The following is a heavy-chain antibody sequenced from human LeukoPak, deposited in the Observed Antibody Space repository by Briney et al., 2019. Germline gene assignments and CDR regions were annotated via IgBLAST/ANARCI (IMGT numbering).Heavy chain of an antibody. D-gene: IGHD5-12*01. Sequence: GGSLRLSCAASGFTFSSYSMNWVRQAPGKGLEWVSYISSSSSTIYYADSVKGRFTISRDNAKNSLYLQINSLRAEDTAVYYCARAGYSGYDYDFDYWGQGTLVTVSS. J-gene: IGHJ4*02. CDR1: GFTFSSYS. V-gene: IGHV3-48*01. CDR3: ARAGYSGYDYDFDY. CDR2: ISSSSSTI.